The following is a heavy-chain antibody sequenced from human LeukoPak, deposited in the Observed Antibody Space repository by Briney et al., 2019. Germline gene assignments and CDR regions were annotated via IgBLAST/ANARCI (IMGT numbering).Heavy chain of an antibody. D-gene: IGHD4-11*01. Sequence: PGKSLTLSCTASQFIFSHYAMHWVRQAPGKGLEWVAVIWHDGSSRYYGDSVKGRFTIFRDNSQNTVYLQMNSLRAEDTAVYFCAKDAQRGFDYSNSLQYWGQGTLVTVSS. CDR2: IWHDGSSR. J-gene: IGHJ4*02. CDR3: AKDAQRGFDYSNSLQY. V-gene: IGHV3-33*06. CDR1: QFIFSHYA.